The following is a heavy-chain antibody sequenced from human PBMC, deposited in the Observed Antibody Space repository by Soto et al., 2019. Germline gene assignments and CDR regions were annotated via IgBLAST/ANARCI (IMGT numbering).Heavy chain of an antibody. CDR2: ISADSGYT. CDR3: ARDRRPGSLYGMDA. Sequence: QIQLVQFGGEVARPGASVTVSCEASGYIFTTYGLSWVRQTPAHGLEWMGWISADSGYTQYAQFFQGRVTMTRDTSRNTGYMTLRDLTSDDTGIYYCARDRRPGSLYGMDAWGQGTAVTVSS. V-gene: IGHV1-18*01. CDR1: GYIFTTYG. J-gene: IGHJ6*02.